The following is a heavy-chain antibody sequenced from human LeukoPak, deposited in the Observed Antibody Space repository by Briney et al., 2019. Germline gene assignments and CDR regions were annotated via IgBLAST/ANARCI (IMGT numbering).Heavy chain of an antibody. J-gene: IGHJ4*02. Sequence: PGGSLRLSCAASGFTFDDYAMHWVRQAPGKGLEWVSGISWNSGSIGYADSVKGRFTISRDNAKNSLYLQMNSLRAEDTASYYCARTPSYCSGGRYYVSHYFDYWGQGTLATVSS. CDR2: ISWNSGSI. CDR1: GFTFDDYA. CDR3: ARTPSYCSGGRYYVSHYFDY. D-gene: IGHD2-15*01. V-gene: IGHV3-9*01.